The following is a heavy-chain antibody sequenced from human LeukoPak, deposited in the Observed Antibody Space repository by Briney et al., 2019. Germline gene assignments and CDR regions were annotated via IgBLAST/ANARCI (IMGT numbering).Heavy chain of an antibody. J-gene: IGHJ4*02. D-gene: IGHD3-9*01. V-gene: IGHV1-2*02. CDR2: INPNSGGT. CDR3: ARVGPPLRYFDNYYFDY. CDR1: GYTFTGYY. Sequence: ASVKVSCKASGYTFTGYYMYWVRRAPGQGLEWMGWINPNSGGTNYAQKFQGRVTMTRDTSISTAYTELSRLRSDDTAVYYCARVGPPLRYFDNYYFDYWGQGTLVTVSS.